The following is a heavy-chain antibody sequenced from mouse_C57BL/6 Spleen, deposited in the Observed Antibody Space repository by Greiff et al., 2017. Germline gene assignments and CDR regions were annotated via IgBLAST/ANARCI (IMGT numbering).Heavy chain of an antibody. D-gene: IGHD1-1*01. CDR1: GYTFTNYW. CDR2: IYPGGGYT. V-gene: IGHV1-63*01. CDR3: ARSSNYGSSSYAMDY. J-gene: IGHJ4*01. Sequence: QVQLQQSGAELVRPGTSVKMSCKASGYTFTNYWIGWAKQRPGHGLEWIGDIYPGGGYTNYNEKFKGKATLTADKSSSTAYIQFSSLTSEDSAIYYCARSSNYGSSSYAMDYWGQGTSVTVSS.